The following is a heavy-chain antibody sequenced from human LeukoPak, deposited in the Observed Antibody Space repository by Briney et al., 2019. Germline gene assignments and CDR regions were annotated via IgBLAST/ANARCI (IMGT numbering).Heavy chain of an antibody. Sequence: PGGSLRLSCAASAFIFNNYYMSWIRQAPEKGLECVSYISNSGSTMFYADSVKGRFTISRDNAKNSLYLQMNSLRAEDTAVYYCAKDGAYYDFWSGYYTFDYWGQGTLVTVSS. CDR1: AFIFNNYY. CDR2: ISNSGSTM. V-gene: IGHV3-11*04. CDR3: AKDGAYYDFWSGYYTFDY. D-gene: IGHD3-3*01. J-gene: IGHJ4*02.